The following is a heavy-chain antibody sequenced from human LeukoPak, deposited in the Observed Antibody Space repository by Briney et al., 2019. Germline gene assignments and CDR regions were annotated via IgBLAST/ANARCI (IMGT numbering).Heavy chain of an antibody. D-gene: IGHD5-18*01. J-gene: IGHJ2*01. Sequence: GGSLRLSCAASGFTFSSYSMNWVRQAPGKGLEWVAFIRYDGTNKFYADSVKGRFTISRDNSKNTLFLRMNSLRAEDTAVYYCAKDTVGYSYGTQWYFDLWGRGTLVTVSS. CDR2: IRYDGTNK. CDR3: AKDTVGYSYGTQWYFDL. V-gene: IGHV3-30*02. CDR1: GFTFSSYS.